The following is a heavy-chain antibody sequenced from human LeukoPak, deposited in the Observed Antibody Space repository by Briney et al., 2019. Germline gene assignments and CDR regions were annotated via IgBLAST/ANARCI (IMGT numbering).Heavy chain of an antibody. CDR1: GFTLSSYE. Sequence: GGSLRLSCAASGFTLSSYEMNWIRQTPGKGLEWVANINQDGTEKHFGDSVKGRFTISRDNAKNSVFLEMNSLRAEDTAVYYCGRGTNPYPGTDYWGQGTLVTVSS. V-gene: IGHV3-7*04. CDR3: GRGTNPYPGTDY. CDR2: INQDGTEK. D-gene: IGHD1-14*01. J-gene: IGHJ4*02.